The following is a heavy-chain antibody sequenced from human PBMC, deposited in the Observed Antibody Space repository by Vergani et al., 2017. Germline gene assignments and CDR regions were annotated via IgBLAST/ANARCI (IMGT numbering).Heavy chain of an antibody. V-gene: IGHV3-23*04. CDR1: GFTFSSYA. CDR3: AREYDSSGYYEGNSYYFDY. CDR2: ISGSGGST. D-gene: IGHD3-22*01. Sequence: EVQLVESGGGLVKPGGSLRLSCAASGFTFSSYAMSWVRQAPGKGLEWVSAISGSGGSTYYADSVKGRFTISRDNAKNSLYLQMNSLRAEDTAVYYCAREYDSSGYYEGNSYYFDYWGQGTLVTVSS. J-gene: IGHJ4*02.